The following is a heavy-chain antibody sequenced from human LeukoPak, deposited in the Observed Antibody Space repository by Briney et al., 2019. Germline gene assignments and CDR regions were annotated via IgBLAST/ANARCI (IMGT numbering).Heavy chain of an antibody. J-gene: IGHJ4*02. CDR3: ARGSGYPYYFDY. D-gene: IGHD3-3*01. Sequence: SETLSLTCTVSGGSISSYYWSWIRQPPGKGLEWIGYFYYSGSTNYNPSLKSRVTISVDTSKNQFSLKLSSVTAADTAVYYCARGSGYPYYFDYWGQGTLVTVSS. V-gene: IGHV4-59*01. CDR2: FYYSGST. CDR1: GGSISSYY.